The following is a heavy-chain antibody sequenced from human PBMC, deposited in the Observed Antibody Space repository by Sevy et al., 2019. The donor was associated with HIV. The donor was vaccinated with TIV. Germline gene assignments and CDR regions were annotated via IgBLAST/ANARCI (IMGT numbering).Heavy chain of an antibody. CDR3: ARDDIVATFDM. D-gene: IGHD5-12*01. V-gene: IGHV3-48*03. Sequence: GGSLRLSCAASGFAFTSFEMNWVRQAPGKGLEWVSYISSSGTTIYYADSVKGRFTISRDNAKNSLYLQMNSLRAEDTAVYYCARDDIVATFDMWGQGTMVTVSS. J-gene: IGHJ3*02. CDR1: GFAFTSFE. CDR2: ISSSGTTI.